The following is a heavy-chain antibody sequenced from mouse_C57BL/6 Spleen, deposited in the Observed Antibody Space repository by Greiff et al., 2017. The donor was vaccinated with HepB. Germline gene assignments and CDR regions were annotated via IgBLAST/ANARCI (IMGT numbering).Heavy chain of an antibody. CDR3: AREDGSSYDYYAMDY. CDR2: INPGSGGT. Sequence: QVQLQQSGAELVRPGTSVKVSCKASGYAFTNYLIEWVKQRPGQGLECIGVINPGSGGTNYNEKFKGKATLTADKSSSTAYMQLSSLTSEDSAVYFCAREDGSSYDYYAMDYWGQGTSVTVSS. D-gene: IGHD1-1*01. V-gene: IGHV1-54*01. CDR1: GYAFTNYL. J-gene: IGHJ4*01.